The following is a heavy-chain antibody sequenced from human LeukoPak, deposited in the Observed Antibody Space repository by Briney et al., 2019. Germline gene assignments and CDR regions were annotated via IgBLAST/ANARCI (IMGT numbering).Heavy chain of an antibody. CDR1: GFTFSSYA. CDR3: ARDGYYYDSSGYVYYFDY. J-gene: IGHJ4*02. V-gene: IGHV3-30*16. D-gene: IGHD3-22*01. CDR2: ISYDGSNK. Sequence: GGSLRLSCAASGFTFSSYAMHWVRQAPGKGLEWVAVISYDGSNKYYADSVKGRVTISRDNSKNTLYLQMNSLRAEDTAVYYCARDGYYYDSSGYVYYFDYWGQGTLVTVSS.